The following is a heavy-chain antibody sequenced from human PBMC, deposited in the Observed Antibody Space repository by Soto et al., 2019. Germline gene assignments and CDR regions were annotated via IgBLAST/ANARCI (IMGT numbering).Heavy chain of an antibody. J-gene: IGHJ6*02. D-gene: IGHD6-19*01. V-gene: IGHV3-30*18. CDR3: AKDFRYSSGWSMFYYYYGMDV. CDR1: GFTFSSYG. Sequence: PGGSLRLSCAASGFTFSSYGMHWVRQAPGKGLEWVAVISYDGSNKYYADSAKGRFTISRDNSKNTLYLQMNSLRAEDTAVYYCAKDFRYSSGWSMFYYYYGMDVWGQGTTVTVSS. CDR2: ISYDGSNK.